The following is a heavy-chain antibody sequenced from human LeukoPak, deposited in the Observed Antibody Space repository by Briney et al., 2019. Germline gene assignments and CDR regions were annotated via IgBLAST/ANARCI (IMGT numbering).Heavy chain of an antibody. CDR1: GFTFSSYA. V-gene: IGHV3-30-3*01. J-gene: IGHJ3*02. CDR2: ISYDGSNK. D-gene: IGHD5-12*01. Sequence: GGSLRLSCAASGFTFSSYAMHWVRQAPGKGLEWVAVISYDGSNKYYADSVKGRFTISRDNSKNTLYLQMNSLRAEDTAVYYCARDYTWGRYSGYDAFDIWGQGTMVTVSS. CDR3: ARDYTWGRYSGYDAFDI.